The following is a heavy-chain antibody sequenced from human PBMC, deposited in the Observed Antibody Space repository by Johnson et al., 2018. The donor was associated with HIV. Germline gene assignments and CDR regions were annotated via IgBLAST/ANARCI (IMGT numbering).Heavy chain of an antibody. J-gene: IGHJ3*02. V-gene: IGHV3-15*01. Sequence: EVQLVESGGGLVKPGGSLRLSCAASGFTFSNAWMSWVRQAPGKGLEWVGRIKSNTDGGTTDYAAPVKGRFTISRDNSKNTLYLQMNSLRAEDTAVYYCARERRLASNAFDIWGQGTMVTVSS. CDR3: ARERRLASNAFDI. CDR2: IKSNTDGGTT. CDR1: GFTFSNAW.